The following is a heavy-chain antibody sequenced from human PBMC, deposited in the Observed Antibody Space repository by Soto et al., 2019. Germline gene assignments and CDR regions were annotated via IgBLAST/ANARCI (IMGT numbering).Heavy chain of an antibody. CDR1: GGSISSGGYY. Sequence: PSETLSLTCTVSGGSISSGGYYWSWIRQHPGKGLEWIGYIYYSGSTYYNPSPKSRVTISVDTSKNQFSLKLSSVTAADTAVYYCARVGIAAAGGWTAFDIWGQGTMVTVSS. D-gene: IGHD6-13*01. CDR2: IYYSGST. CDR3: ARVGIAAAGGWTAFDI. V-gene: IGHV4-31*03. J-gene: IGHJ3*02.